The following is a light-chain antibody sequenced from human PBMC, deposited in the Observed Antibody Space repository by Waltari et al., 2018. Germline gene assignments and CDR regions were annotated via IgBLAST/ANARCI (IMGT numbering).Light chain of an antibody. J-gene: IGKJ4*01. V-gene: IGKV3-20*01. CDR1: PSVSSNY. Sequence: IVLTQPPVTLSFSTGERATLSCRASPSVSSNYLRWYQQKPGQPPRLLIYGASSRATGIPDRFSGSGSRTDFTLTISRLEPEDFAVYYCQQYGSSPLTFGGGTKVEIK. CDR3: QQYGSSPLT. CDR2: GAS.